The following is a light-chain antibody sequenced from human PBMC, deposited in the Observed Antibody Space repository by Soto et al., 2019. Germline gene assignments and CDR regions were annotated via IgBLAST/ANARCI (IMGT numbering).Light chain of an antibody. CDR3: QQYNAYSWT. J-gene: IGKJ1*01. CDR2: KAS. CDR1: QNIRAW. Sequence: DIQMTQSPSTLSASVGARVTITCRASQNIRAWLAWYQQKPGKAPKLLIYKASNLYSGVPSRFSGSASGTEFALTISSLQPDDFATYYCQQYNAYSWTFGPGTKVDIK. V-gene: IGKV1-5*03.